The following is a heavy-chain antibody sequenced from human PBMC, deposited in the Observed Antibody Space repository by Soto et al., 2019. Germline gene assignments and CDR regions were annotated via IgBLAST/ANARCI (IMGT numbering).Heavy chain of an antibody. CDR2: INPKSGGA. J-gene: IGHJ3*01. V-gene: IGHV1-2*04. D-gene: IGHD3-16*01. CDR1: GYSFTDFY. Sequence: QLHLVQSGAEVTKPGASVKVSCQASGYSFTDFYIHWVRQAPGQGLEWMGWINPKSGGANIAQRFQGWVTMTSDTSISTAYMELSRLRSNDTAVYYCARDYYDGSASYCLENWGQGTMVSVAS. CDR3: ARDYYDGSASYCLEN.